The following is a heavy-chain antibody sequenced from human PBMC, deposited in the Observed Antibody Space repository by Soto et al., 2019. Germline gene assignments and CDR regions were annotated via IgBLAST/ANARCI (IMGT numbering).Heavy chain of an antibody. CDR2: ISHGGST. D-gene: IGHD3-22*01. V-gene: IGHV4-38-2*01. CDR3: TRVGPGVPYYYDSSPYTFENWFDP. J-gene: IGHJ5*02. CDR1: CSSISSGYY. Sequence: SETLSLTCDVSCSSISSGYYWGWLRQPPGKGLEWIVSISHGGSTYYNPSLNSRVTLSIDXTNNHVSLILNSVTAADTAVYYCTRVGPGVPYYYDSSPYTFENWFDPWGQGTLVTVSS.